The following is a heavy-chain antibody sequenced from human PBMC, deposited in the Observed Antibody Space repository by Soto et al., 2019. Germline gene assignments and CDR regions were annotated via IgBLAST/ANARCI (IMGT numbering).Heavy chain of an antibody. V-gene: IGHV3-30*18. Sequence: QVQLVESGGGVVQPGRSLRLSCAASGFTFSSYGMHWVRQAPGKGLEWVAVISYDGSNKYYADSVKGRFTISRDNSKNTLYLQMNSLRAEDTAVYYCAKAMGLENDYWGQGTLVTVSS. J-gene: IGHJ4*02. CDR3: AKAMGLENDY. CDR2: ISYDGSNK. CDR1: GFTFSSYG. D-gene: IGHD6-19*01.